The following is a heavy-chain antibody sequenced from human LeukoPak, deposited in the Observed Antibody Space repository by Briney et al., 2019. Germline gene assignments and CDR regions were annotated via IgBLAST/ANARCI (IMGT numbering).Heavy chain of an antibody. Sequence: GSSAKVSCKASGGTFSSYAISWVRQAPGQGLEWMGGIIPIFGTANYAQKFQGRVTITADESTSTAYMELSSLRSEDTAVYYCARDIEGWVVPAALVGFDPWGQGTLVTVSS. D-gene: IGHD2-2*01. CDR1: GGTFSSYA. CDR2: IIPIFGTA. CDR3: ARDIEGWVVPAALVGFDP. V-gene: IGHV1-69*01. J-gene: IGHJ5*02.